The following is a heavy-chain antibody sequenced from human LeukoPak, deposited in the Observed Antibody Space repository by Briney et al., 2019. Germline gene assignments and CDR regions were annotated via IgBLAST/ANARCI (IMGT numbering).Heavy chain of an antibody. Sequence: SGPTLVNPTQTLTLTCTFSGFSLSISGVGLGWILQPPGKALEWLTLIYWNDDKRYSPSLKSRLTITKDTSKNQVVLTMTNMDPVDTATYYCAHSTEEQWLTPFDYWGQGTLVTVSS. J-gene: IGHJ4*02. V-gene: IGHV2-5*01. CDR1: GFSLSISGVG. CDR2: IYWNDDK. CDR3: AHSTEEQWLTPFDY. D-gene: IGHD6-19*01.